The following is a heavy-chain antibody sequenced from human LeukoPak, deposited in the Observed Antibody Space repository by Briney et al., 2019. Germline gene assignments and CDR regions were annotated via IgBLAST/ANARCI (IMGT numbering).Heavy chain of an antibody. J-gene: IGHJ6*03. D-gene: IGHD4-23*01. V-gene: IGHV3-30*02. CDR3: AKNGGNLHSYYMDV. Sequence: PGGSLRLSCAGSGFTFTTYDMHWVRQAPGKGLQWVTLIRYDGSDKYYADSVKGRFTISRDNTKNMLYLQMNCLRPEDTAVYYCAKNGGNLHSYYMDVWGKGTTVTISS. CDR2: IRYDGSDK. CDR1: GFTFTTYD.